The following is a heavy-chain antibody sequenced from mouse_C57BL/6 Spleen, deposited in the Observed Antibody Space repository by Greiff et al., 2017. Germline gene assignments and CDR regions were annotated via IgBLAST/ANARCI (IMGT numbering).Heavy chain of an antibody. CDR3: AMDYGSSYGWDFDV. J-gene: IGHJ1*03. CDR1: GFTFSDYG. Sequence: DVMLVESGGGLVKPGGSLKLSCAASGFTFSDYGMHWVRQAPEKGLEWVAYISSGSSTIYYADTVKGRFTISRDNAKNTLFLQMPSLRSEDTAMYYCAMDYGSSYGWDFDVWGTGTTVTVSS. V-gene: IGHV5-17*01. D-gene: IGHD1-1*01. CDR2: ISSGSSTI.